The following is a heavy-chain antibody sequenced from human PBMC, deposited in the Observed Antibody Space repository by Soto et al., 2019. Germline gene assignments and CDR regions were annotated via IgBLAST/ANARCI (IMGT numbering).Heavy chain of an antibody. J-gene: IGHJ6*03. D-gene: IGHD3-10*02. CDR3: ARDASFVRGVIIYYYYMDV. CDR2: ISSSSSYI. V-gene: IGHV3-21*01. CDR1: GFTFSSYS. Sequence: GGSLRLSCAASGFTFSSYSMNWVRQAPGKGLEWVSSISSSSSYIYYADSVKGRFTISRDNAKNSLYLQMNSLRAEDTAVYYCARDASFVRGVIIYYYYMDVWGKGTTVTVSS.